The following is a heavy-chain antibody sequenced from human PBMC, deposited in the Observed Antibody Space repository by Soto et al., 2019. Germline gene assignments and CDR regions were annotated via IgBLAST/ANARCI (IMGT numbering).Heavy chain of an antibody. CDR1: GGSIGSYA. V-gene: IGHV1-69*06. D-gene: IGHD1-26*01. CDR3: ARGSGSYYYYYYGMDV. J-gene: IGHJ6*01. Sequence: WKETGGSIGSYASSWVRQENEQGLEWMGGIIPIFGTANYAQKFQGRVTITADKSTSTAYMELSSLRSEDTAVYYCARGSGSYYYYYYGMDVWGQGSTVTVSS. CDR2: IIPIFGTA.